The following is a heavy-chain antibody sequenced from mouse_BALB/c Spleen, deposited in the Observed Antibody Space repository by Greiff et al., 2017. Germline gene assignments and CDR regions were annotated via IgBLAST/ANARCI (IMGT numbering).Heavy chain of an antibody. D-gene: IGHD2-4*01. CDR3: VRGITTRGPAWFAY. V-gene: IGHV2-9-2*01. Sequence: QVQLKESGPGLVAPSQSLSITCTVSGFSLTSYDISWIRQPPGKGLEWLGVIWTGGGTNYNSAFMSRLSISKDNSKSQVFLKMNSLQTDDTAIYYCVRGITTRGPAWFAYWGQGTLVTVSA. J-gene: IGHJ3*01. CDR1: GFSLTSYD. CDR2: IWTGGGT.